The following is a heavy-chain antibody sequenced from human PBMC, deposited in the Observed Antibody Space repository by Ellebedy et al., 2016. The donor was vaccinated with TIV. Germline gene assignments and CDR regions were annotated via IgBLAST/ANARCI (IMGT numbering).Heavy chain of an antibody. CDR2: IYQDGSQK. Sequence: PGGSLRLSCAASGFNFRSYWMGWVRQAPGKGLAWVANIYQDGSQKYYVDSAEGRFTISRDNAKNSLYLEMKSLRVEDTAMYYCARRGSYGDYAVHVNSWFDSWGQGTPVTVAP. J-gene: IGHJ5*01. CDR1: GFNFRSYW. CDR3: ARRGSYGDYAVHVNSWFDS. D-gene: IGHD4-17*01. V-gene: IGHV3-7*01.